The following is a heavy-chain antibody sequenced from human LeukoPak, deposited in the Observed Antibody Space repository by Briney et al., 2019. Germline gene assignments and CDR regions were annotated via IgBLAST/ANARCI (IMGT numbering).Heavy chain of an antibody. CDR1: GFTVSSNY. CDR2: ISGSGGST. V-gene: IGHV3-23*01. Sequence: GGSLRLSCAASGFTVSSNYMSWVRQAPGKGLEWVSAISGSGGSTYYADSVKGRFTISRDNSKNTLYLQMNSLRAEDTAVYYCAKVGSYGDYVFGGQGTLVTVSS. CDR3: AKVGSYGDYVF. J-gene: IGHJ4*02. D-gene: IGHD4-17*01.